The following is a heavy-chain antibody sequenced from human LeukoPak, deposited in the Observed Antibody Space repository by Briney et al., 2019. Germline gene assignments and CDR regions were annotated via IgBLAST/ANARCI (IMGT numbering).Heavy chain of an antibody. V-gene: IGHV3-23*01. J-gene: IGHJ4*02. CDR2: ISDCGGRT. CDR3: AKRDVVVRVFLVGFHKEAYYFES. D-gene: IGHD3/OR15-3a*01. Sequence: GGSLRLSCAVSGITLSNYGMSWVRQAPGKGLGSVAGISDCGGRTNYADSVKGRFTISRDNPQNTLYLQMNSLRAEDTAVYFCAKRDVVVRVFLVGFHKEAYYFESWGQGALVTVSS. CDR1: GITLSNYG.